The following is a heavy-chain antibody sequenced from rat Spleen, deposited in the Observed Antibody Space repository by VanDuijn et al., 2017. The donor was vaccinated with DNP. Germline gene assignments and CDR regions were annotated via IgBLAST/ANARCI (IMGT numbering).Heavy chain of an antibody. CDR1: GFTFSNYY. Sequence: EVELVQSGGGLVQPGGSLQLSCGTSGFTFSNYYMSWVRQAPTMGLEWVASINPDGSKTYYRDSVKGRFTISRDNAESSLHLQMDSLRSEDTATYYCTTDAAYWGRGVLVTVSS. V-gene: IGHV5-20*01. CDR2: INPDGSKT. J-gene: IGHJ3*01. CDR3: TTDAAY.